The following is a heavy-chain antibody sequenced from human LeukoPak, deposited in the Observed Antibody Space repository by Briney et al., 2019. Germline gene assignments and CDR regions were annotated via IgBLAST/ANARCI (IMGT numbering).Heavy chain of an antibody. CDR2: INSDGSYI. CDR3: AREAATARVFFDY. CDR1: GFTFSSYW. Sequence: GGSLRLSCAASGFTFSSYWMHWVRQAPGQGLVWVSRINSDGSYISYADSVKGRFTISRDNAKNTLYLQMNSLRAEDTAVYYCAREAATARVFFDYWGQGTLVTVSS. J-gene: IGHJ4*02. V-gene: IGHV3-74*01. D-gene: IGHD6-25*01.